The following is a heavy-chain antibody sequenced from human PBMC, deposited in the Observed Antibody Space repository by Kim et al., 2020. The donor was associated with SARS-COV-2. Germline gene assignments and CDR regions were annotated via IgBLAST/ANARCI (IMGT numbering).Heavy chain of an antibody. Sequence: GGSLRLSCAASGFTVSSNYMSWVRQAPGKGLEWVSVIYSGGSTYYADSVKGRFTISRDNSKNTLYLQMNSLRAEDTAVYYCASSSAWGVVITAMIYGMDVWGQGTTVTVSS. V-gene: IGHV3-66*01. CDR2: IYSGGST. J-gene: IGHJ6*02. CDR1: GFTVSSNY. D-gene: IGHD3-22*01. CDR3: ASSSAWGVVITAMIYGMDV.